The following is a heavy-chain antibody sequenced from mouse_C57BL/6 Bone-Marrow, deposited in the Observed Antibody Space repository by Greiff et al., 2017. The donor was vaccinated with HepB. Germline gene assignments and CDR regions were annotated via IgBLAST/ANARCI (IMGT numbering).Heavy chain of an antibody. CDR2: IRSKSNNYAT. D-gene: IGHD1-1*01. CDR3: VRHDYYYGSSPFAY. CDR1: GFSFNTYA. Sequence: EVKLMESGGGLVQPKGSLKLSCAASGFSFNTYAMNWVRQAPGKGLEWVARIRSKSNNYATYYADSVKDRFTISRDDSESMLYLQMNNLKTEDTAMYYCVRHDYYYGSSPFAYWGQGTLVTVSA. J-gene: IGHJ3*01. V-gene: IGHV10-1*01.